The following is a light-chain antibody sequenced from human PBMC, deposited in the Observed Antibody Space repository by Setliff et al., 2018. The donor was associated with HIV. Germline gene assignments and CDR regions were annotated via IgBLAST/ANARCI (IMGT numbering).Light chain of an antibody. CDR3: QSYDSGLRGSV. CDR1: NSNIGAGYD. J-gene: IGLJ3*02. CDR2: GNS. Sequence: QSALAQPPSVSGAPGQRVTISCTGTNSNIGAGYDVHWYQQLPGSAPKVLIYGNSYRPSGVPDRFSDSKSGTSASLVITGLQAEDEADYFCQSYDSGLRGSVFGGGTKVT. V-gene: IGLV1-40*01.